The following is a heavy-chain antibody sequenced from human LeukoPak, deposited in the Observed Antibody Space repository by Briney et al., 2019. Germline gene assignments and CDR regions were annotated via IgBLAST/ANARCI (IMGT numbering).Heavy chain of an antibody. CDR1: GFTFDDYA. D-gene: IGHD1-1*01. V-gene: IGHV3-9*01. CDR3: AKDIGDWNDDGGSFDY. J-gene: IGHJ4*02. Sequence: GGSLRLSCAASGFTFDDYAMHWVRQAPGKGLEWVSGISWNSGSIGYADSVKGRFTISRDNAKNSLYLQMNSLRAEDTALYYCAKDIGDWNDDGGSFDYWGQGTLVTVSS. CDR2: ISWNSGSI.